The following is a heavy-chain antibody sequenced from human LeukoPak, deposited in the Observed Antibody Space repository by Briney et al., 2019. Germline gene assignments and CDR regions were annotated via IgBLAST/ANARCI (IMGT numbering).Heavy chain of an antibody. V-gene: IGHV1-24*01. CDR3: ATGTIYCSSCSGDY. J-gene: IGHJ4*02. CDR1: GYSLTELS. CDR2: FDPDDGET. D-gene: IGHD2-2*01. Sequence: ASVKVSCKVSGYSLTELSMHWVRQAPGKGLEWMGGFDPDDGETPLFAQKFQGRVSMTEDTSTDTAYMELSSLSSEDTAVYYCATGTIYCSSCSGDYWGQGTLVTVSS.